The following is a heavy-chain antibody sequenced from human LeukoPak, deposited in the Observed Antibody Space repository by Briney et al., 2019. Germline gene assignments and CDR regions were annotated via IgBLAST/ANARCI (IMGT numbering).Heavy chain of an antibody. D-gene: IGHD6-6*01. CDR1: GFTFSVYG. J-gene: IGHJ5*02. CDR3: ARRPPTGAALDH. V-gene: IGHV3-48*01. CDR2: ISSSTSTI. Sequence: GGSLRLSCAASGFTFSVYGMNWVRQAPGKGLEWIAYISSSTSTINYADSVKGRFTISRDNANDSLFLQMNSLRVDDTAIYYCARRPPTGAALDHWGQGTRVTASS.